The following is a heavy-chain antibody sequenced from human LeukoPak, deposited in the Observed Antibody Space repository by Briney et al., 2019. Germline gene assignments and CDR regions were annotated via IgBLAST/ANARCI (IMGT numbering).Heavy chain of an antibody. CDR3: VRVMLGSSKFFDL. J-gene: IGHJ2*01. V-gene: IGHV3-72*01. Sequence: PGGSLRLSCAGSGFTFSHYYIDWVRQAPGKGLEWVARIRNKANSYSIEYAASVKGRFTISRDDSKNSVYLKMNSLKSEDTADYYCVRVMLGSSKFFDLWGRGTLVTVSS. CDR1: GFTFSHYY. D-gene: IGHD1-26*01. CDR2: IRNKANSYSI.